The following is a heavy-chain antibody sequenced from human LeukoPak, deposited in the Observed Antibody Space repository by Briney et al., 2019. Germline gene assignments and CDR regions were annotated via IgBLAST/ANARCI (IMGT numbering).Heavy chain of an antibody. CDR2: VSYDGSNK. D-gene: IGHD3-10*01. CDR3: ARDSGPRLDP. J-gene: IGHJ5*02. V-gene: IGHV3-30-3*01. Sequence: GGSLRLSCAASGFTFSSYAMHWVRQAPGKGLEWVAVVSYDGSNKYYADSVKGRFTVSRDNSKNTLYLQMNSLRAEDTAVYYCARDSGPRLDPWGQGTLVTVSS. CDR1: GFTFSSYA.